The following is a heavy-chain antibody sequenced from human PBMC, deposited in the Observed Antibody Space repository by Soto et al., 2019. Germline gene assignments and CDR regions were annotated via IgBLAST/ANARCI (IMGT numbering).Heavy chain of an antibody. CDR3: AKGGDSYDFWSGLY. J-gene: IGHJ4*02. Sequence: EVQLLESGGGLVQPGGSLRLSCAASGFTFSSYAMSCVRQAPGKGLEWVSAISGSGGSTYYADSVKGRFTISRDNSKNTLYLQMNSLRAEDTAVYYCAKGGDSYDFWSGLYWGQGTLVTVSS. CDR1: GFTFSSYA. CDR2: ISGSGGST. D-gene: IGHD3-3*01. V-gene: IGHV3-23*01.